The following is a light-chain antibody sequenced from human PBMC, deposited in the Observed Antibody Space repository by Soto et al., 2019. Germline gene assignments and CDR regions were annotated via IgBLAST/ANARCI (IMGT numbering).Light chain of an antibody. Sequence: EIVLTQSPGTLSLSPGERATHSCRASQRVSSSYLAWYQQKPGQAPRLLIYGASSRATGIPDRFSGSGSGTDFTLIISRLEPEDFAVYFCQRYGSSPPFTFGQGTKVEI. CDR2: GAS. CDR3: QRYGSSPPFT. J-gene: IGKJ2*01. CDR1: QRVSSSY. V-gene: IGKV3-20*01.